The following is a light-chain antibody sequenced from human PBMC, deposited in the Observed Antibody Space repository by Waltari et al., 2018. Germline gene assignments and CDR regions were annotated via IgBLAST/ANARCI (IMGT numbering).Light chain of an antibody. CDR3: QQYNNWPPYT. CDR2: GAS. V-gene: IGKV3-15*01. J-gene: IGKJ2*01. Sequence: ELVMTQSPATLSVSLGGRATLSWRASQSGSSNLAWYQQKPGQAPRLLIYGASSRATGIPARFSGSGSGTEFTLTISRLQSEDFAVYYCQQYNNWPPYTFGQGTKLEIK. CDR1: QSGSSN.